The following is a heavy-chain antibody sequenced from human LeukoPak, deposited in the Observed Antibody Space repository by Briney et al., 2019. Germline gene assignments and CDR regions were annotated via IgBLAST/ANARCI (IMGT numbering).Heavy chain of an antibody. D-gene: IGHD3-10*01. CDR3: ARDKYGSGSPSCDP. V-gene: IGHV3-11*06. CDR1: GFTFSDYY. Sequence: PGGSLRLSCAASGFTFSDYYMSWIRQAPGKGLEWVSYISSSSSYTNYADSVKGRFTISRDNAKNSLYLQMNSLRAEDTAVYYCARDKYGSGSPSCDPWGQGTLVTVSS. J-gene: IGHJ5*02. CDR2: ISSSSSYT.